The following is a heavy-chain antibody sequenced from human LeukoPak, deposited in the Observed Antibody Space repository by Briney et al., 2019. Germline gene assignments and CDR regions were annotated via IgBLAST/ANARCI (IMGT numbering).Heavy chain of an antibody. CDR2: IKQDGSEK. CDR1: GFTFSTYW. Sequence: GGSLRLSCAASGFTFSTYWMTWVRQAPGKGLEWVASIKQDGSEKYYVDSVKGRFTISRDNVKNSLYLQMNSLRAEDTAVYYCARGGGLAYGFWSGQGSYYFDYWGQGTLVTVSS. CDR3: ARGGGLAYGFWSGQGSYYFDY. D-gene: IGHD3-3*01. J-gene: IGHJ4*02. V-gene: IGHV3-7*01.